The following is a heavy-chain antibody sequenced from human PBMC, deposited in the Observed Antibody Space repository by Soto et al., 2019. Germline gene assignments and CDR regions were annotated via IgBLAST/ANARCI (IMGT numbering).Heavy chain of an antibody. CDR2: MREDGSEK. CDR1: GFSFTSFF. J-gene: IGHJ4*02. D-gene: IGHD3-3*01. Sequence: EVQLVESGGDLVQAGGSLRLSCVASGFSFTSFFMPWVRQAPGKGLEWVANMREDGSEKYYVDSVKGRFTISTDNSKNSVFLDINGLRPEDTAVYFCARTIAQNLHFYESWGQGTLVTVSP. V-gene: IGHV3-7*01. CDR3: ARTIAQNLHFYES.